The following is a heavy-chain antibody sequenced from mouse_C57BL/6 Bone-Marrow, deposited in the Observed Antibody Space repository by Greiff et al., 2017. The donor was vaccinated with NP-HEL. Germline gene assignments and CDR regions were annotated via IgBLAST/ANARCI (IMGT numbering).Heavy chain of an antibody. J-gene: IGHJ3*01. CDR2: INPNNGGT. V-gene: IGHV1-18*01. CDR3: ARYGNFFAY. Sequence: EVQLQQSGPELVKPGASVKIPCKASGYTFPDYNMDWVQQSHGKSLEWIGDINPNNGGTIYNQKFKGKATLTVDKSSSTAYMELRSLTSEDTAVYYCARYGNFFAYWGQGTLVTVSA. CDR1: GYTFPDYN. D-gene: IGHD1-1*01.